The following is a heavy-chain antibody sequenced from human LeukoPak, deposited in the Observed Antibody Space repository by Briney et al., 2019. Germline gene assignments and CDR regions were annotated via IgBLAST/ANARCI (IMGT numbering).Heavy chain of an antibody. Sequence: GGSLRLSCAASGFTFSSYGMHWVRQAPGKGLEWVAVISYDGSNKYYADSVKGRFTISRDNAKNSVYLQMSSLKAEDTAVYYCAREYPDNGDGWGYWGQGTLVTVSS. J-gene: IGHJ4*02. D-gene: IGHD1-1*01. CDR1: GFTFSSYG. V-gene: IGHV3-30*03. CDR2: ISYDGSNK. CDR3: AREYPDNGDGWGY.